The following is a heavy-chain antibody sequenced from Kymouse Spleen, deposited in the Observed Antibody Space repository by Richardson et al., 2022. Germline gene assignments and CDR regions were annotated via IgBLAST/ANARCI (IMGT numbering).Heavy chain of an antibody. J-gene: IGHJ4*02. CDR1: GGSFSGYY. Sequence: QVQLQQWGAGLLKPSETLSLTCAVYGGSFSGYYWSWIRQPPGKGLEWIGEINHSGSTNYNPSLKSRVTISVDTSKNQFSLKLSSVTAADTAVYYCARGVSSAEDYWGQGTLVTVSS. D-gene: IGHD6-6*01. CDR3: ARGVSSAEDY. V-gene: IGHV4-34*01. CDR2: INHSGST.